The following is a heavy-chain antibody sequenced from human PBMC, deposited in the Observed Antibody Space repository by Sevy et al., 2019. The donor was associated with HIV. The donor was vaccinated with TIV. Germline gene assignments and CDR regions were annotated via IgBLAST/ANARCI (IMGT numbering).Heavy chain of an antibody. V-gene: IGHV4-34*01. CDR2: INHSGST. D-gene: IGHD2-2*01. Sequence: SETLSLTCAVYGGSFSGYYWSWIRQPPGKGLEWIGEINHSGSTNYDPSFKSRVTISVDTSQNQFSLRLSSVTAADTAVYYCARHCSGSSCSHAFDIWGQGTMVTVSS. J-gene: IGHJ3*02. CDR1: GGSFSGYY. CDR3: ARHCSGSSCSHAFDI.